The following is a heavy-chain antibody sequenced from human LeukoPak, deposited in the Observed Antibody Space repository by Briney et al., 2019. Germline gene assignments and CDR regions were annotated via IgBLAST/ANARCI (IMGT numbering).Heavy chain of an antibody. Sequence: GGSLRLSCAASGFTVSSNYMSWVRQAPGKGLEWVSVIYSGGSTYYADSVKGRFTISRDNSKNTLYLQMNSLRAEDTAVYCCARDRGDLNWFDPWGQGTLVTVSS. CDR1: GFTVSSNY. D-gene: IGHD3-10*01. J-gene: IGHJ5*02. V-gene: IGHV3-66*01. CDR2: IYSGGST. CDR3: ARDRGDLNWFDP.